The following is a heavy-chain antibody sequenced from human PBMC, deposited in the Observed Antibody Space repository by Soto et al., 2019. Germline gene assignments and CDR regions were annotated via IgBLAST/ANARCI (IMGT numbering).Heavy chain of an antibody. CDR2: ISWNGDTK. CDR1: GFIFDDYG. D-gene: IGHD3-10*01. Sequence: EVQLVESGGGLVQPGRSLRLSCAASGFIFDDYGMHWFRQAPGKGLEWVSGISWNGDTKGYADSVKGRFTISRDNAKNSLYLQMNSLRVEDTALYYCAKGRSYASGLGQSWFDPWGQGTLVTVSS. J-gene: IGHJ5*02. V-gene: IGHV3-9*01. CDR3: AKGRSYASGLGQSWFDP.